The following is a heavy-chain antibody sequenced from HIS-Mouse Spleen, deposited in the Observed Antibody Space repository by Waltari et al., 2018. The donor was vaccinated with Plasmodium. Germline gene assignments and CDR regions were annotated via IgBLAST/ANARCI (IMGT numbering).Heavy chain of an antibody. J-gene: IGHJ4*02. CDR1: GFPFSNAW. CDR2: IKSKTDGGTT. CDR3: TTAPGSIQLWLPY. D-gene: IGHD5-18*01. Sequence: EVQLVESGGGLVKPGGSLRLSCAASGFPFSNAWRSGVLQAAGKGREWGGGIKSKTDGGTTDYAAPVKGRFTISRDDSKNTLYLQMNSLKTEDTAVYYCTTAPGSIQLWLPYWGQGTLVTVSS. V-gene: IGHV3-15*01.